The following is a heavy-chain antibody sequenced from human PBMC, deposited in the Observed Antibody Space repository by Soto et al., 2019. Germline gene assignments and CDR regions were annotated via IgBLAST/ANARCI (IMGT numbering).Heavy chain of an antibody. CDR1: GFTFSSYG. CDR2: ISYDGSNK. V-gene: IGHV3-30*18. D-gene: IGHD6-6*01. Sequence: PGVSLRLSCSSSGFTFSSYGMHWVRQAPGKVLEWVAVISYDGSNKYYADSVKGRFTISRDNSKNTLYLQMNSLRAEDTAVYYCAKETTDYSSSSGTDPYYFDYWGQGTLVTVSS. CDR3: AKETTDYSSSSGTDPYYFDY. J-gene: IGHJ4*02.